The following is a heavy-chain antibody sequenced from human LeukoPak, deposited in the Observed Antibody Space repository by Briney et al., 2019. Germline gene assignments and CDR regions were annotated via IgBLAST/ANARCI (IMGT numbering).Heavy chain of an antibody. J-gene: IGHJ4*02. D-gene: IGHD6-19*01. CDR1: GFTFSSYA. Sequence: PGGSLRLSCAASGFTFSSYAMSWVRQAPGKGLEWVSAISGSGGSTYYADSVKGRFTISRDNSKNTLYLQMNSLRAADTAVYYCAGTGYSSGWYGEQSFDYWGQGTLVTVSS. V-gene: IGHV3-23*01. CDR2: ISGSGGST. CDR3: AGTGYSSGWYGEQSFDY.